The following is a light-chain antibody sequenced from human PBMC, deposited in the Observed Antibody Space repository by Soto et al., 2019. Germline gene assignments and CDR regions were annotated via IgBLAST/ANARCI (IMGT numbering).Light chain of an antibody. CDR1: QSVRSN. CDR3: QQNNNWPQT. J-gene: IGKJ1*01. V-gene: IGKV3-15*01. Sequence: EIVLTQSPGTLSLSPGDRATLPCRASQSVRSNLAWYQQKPGQAPRLLIYGASTRATGIPARFSGSGSGTDFTLTISSLQSEDSAIYYCQQNNNWPQTFGQGTKVDIK. CDR2: GAS.